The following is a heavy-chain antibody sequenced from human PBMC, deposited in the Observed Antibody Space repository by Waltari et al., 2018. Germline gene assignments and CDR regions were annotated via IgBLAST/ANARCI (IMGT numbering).Heavy chain of an antibody. D-gene: IGHD4-17*01. CDR1: GFTFSSYA. J-gene: IGHJ4*02. CDR2: ISYDGSNK. V-gene: IGHV3-30*01. Sequence: QVQLVESGGGVVQPGRSLRLSCAASGFTFSSYAMHWVRPAPGKGLGWVAFISYDGSNKYYAESVKGRFTISRDNSKNTLYLQMNSLRAEDTAVYYCASPGIRTHSVTSYFDYWGQGTLVTVSS. CDR3: ASPGIRTHSVTSYFDY.